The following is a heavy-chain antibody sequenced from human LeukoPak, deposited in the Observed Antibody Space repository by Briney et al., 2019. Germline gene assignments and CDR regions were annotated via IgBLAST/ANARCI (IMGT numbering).Heavy chain of an antibody. CDR3: ARDTRPRNTIFGVVILWEYNRLDP. Sequence: GASVRISCTASGYTFSTYYMHWVRQAPGQGLEWMGVVNPSGGRTTYAQRFQGRVILTRDTSTNTVYMELSSLRSEDTAVYYCARDTRPRNTIFGVVILWEYNRLDPWGQGTLVTVSS. J-gene: IGHJ5*02. CDR2: VNPSGGRT. V-gene: IGHV1-46*01. D-gene: IGHD3-3*01. CDR1: GYTFSTYY.